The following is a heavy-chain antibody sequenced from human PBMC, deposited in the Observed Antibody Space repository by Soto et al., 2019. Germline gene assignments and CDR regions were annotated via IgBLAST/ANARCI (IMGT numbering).Heavy chain of an antibody. CDR1: GGSISSGGYY. D-gene: IGHD1-1*01. V-gene: IGHV4-31*03. Sequence: SETLSLTCTVSGGSISSGGYYWSWIRQHPGKGLEWIGYIYYSGSTYYNPSLKSRVTISVDTSKNQFSLKLSSVTAADTAVYYCARGKTGTTSFGWFDPWGQGTLVTVSS. CDR2: IYYSGST. J-gene: IGHJ5*02. CDR3: ARGKTGTTSFGWFDP.